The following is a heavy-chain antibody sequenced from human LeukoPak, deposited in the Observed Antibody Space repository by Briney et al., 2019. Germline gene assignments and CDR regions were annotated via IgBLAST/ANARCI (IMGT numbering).Heavy chain of an antibody. CDR1: GYTLTDYY. CDR2: INPYSGGT. CDR3: AREGQNWHWYFDL. J-gene: IGHJ2*01. D-gene: IGHD1-1*01. Sequence: ASVKVSCKASGYTLTDYYMHWVRQAPGQGLEWLAWINPYSGGTNYAQKFQGRVTVTRDTSISTAYLELSRLRSDDTAVYYCAREGQNWHWYFDLWGRGTPVTVSS. V-gene: IGHV1-2*02.